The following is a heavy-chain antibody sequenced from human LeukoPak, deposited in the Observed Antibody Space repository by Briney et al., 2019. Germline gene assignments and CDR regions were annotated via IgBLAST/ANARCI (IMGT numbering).Heavy chain of an antibody. D-gene: IGHD1-26*01. Sequence: GASVKVSCKASGGTFSSYALSWVRQAPGQGLEWMGGIIPIFGTANYAQKFQGRVTITADESTTTAYMELSSLRFEDTAVYYCARDSRILVGATRRTPRFDYWGQGTLVTVSS. J-gene: IGHJ4*02. V-gene: IGHV1-69*13. CDR3: ARDSRILVGATRRTPRFDY. CDR2: IIPIFGTA. CDR1: GGTFSSYA.